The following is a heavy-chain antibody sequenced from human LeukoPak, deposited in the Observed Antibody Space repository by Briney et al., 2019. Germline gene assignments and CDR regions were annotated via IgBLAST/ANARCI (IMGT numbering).Heavy chain of an antibody. J-gene: IGHJ6*03. CDR1: GYTFTSYG. CDR2: ISAYNGNT. D-gene: IGHD3-9*01. V-gene: IGHV1-18*01. CDR3: ARDIRYFDLYYYYYMDV. Sequence: GASVKVSCKASGYTFTSYGISWVRQAPGQGLEWMGWISAYNGNTNYAQKLQGRVTMTTDTSTSTAYMELRSLRSDDTAVYYCARDIRYFDLYYYYYMDVWGKGTTVTVSS.